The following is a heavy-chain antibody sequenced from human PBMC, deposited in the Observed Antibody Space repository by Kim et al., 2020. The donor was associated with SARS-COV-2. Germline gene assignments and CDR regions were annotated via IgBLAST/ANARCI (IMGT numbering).Heavy chain of an antibody. D-gene: IGHD3-22*01. V-gene: IGHV1-69*04. CDR3: ARSPYYYDSSGYYSDY. CDR1: GGTFSSYA. J-gene: IGHJ4*02. CDR2: IIPIFGIA. Sequence: SVKVSCKASGGTFSSYAISWVRQAPGQGLEWMGRIIPIFGIANYAQKFQGRVTITADKATSTAYMELSSLRSEDTAVYYCARSPYYYDSSGYYSDYWRQ.